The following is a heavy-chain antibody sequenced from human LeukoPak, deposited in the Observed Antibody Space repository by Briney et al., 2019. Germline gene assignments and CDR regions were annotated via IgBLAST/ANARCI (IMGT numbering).Heavy chain of an antibody. V-gene: IGHV3-43*02. CDR1: GFTFDDYA. J-gene: IGHJ6*02. CDR2: ISGDGGST. Sequence: PGGSLRLSCAASGFTFDDYAMHWVRQAPGKGLEWVSLISGDGGSTYYADSVKGRFTISRDNSKSSLYLQMNSLRTEDTALYYCAKDREDSSSWYREVYYYGMDVWGQGTTVTVSS. D-gene: IGHD6-13*01. CDR3: AKDREDSSSWYREVYYYGMDV.